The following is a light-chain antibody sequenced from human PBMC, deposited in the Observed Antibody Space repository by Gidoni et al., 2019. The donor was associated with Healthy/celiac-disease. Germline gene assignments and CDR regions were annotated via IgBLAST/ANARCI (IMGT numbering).Light chain of an antibody. CDR2: GAS. V-gene: IGKV3-15*01. J-gene: IGKJ2*01. CDR1: QSVSSN. CDR3: QQYNNWPYT. Sequence: PGERATLSCRASQSVSSNLAWYQQKPGQAPRLLIYGASTRATGIPARFSGSGSGTEFTLTISSLQSEDFAVYYCQQYNNWPYTFGQXTKLEIK.